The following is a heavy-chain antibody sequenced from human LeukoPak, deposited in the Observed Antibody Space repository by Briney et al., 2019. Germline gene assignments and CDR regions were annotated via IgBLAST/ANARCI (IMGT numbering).Heavy chain of an antibody. Sequence: PSETLSLTCAVYGGSFSGYYWSWIRQPPGKGLEWIGEINHSGSTNYNPSLKSRVTISVDTSKNQFSLKLSSVTAADTAVYYCARDHIQVVVVAATPVWFDPWGQGTLVTVSS. V-gene: IGHV4-34*01. CDR3: ARDHIQVVVVAATPVWFDP. CDR2: INHSGST. J-gene: IGHJ5*02. D-gene: IGHD2-15*01. CDR1: GGSFSGYY.